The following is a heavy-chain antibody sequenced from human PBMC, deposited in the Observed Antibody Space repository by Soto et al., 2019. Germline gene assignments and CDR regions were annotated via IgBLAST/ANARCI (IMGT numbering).Heavy chain of an antibody. J-gene: IGHJ4*02. D-gene: IGHD3-9*01. CDR1: GFTFSNAW. V-gene: IGHV3-15*01. Sequence: EVQLVESGGGLVKPGGSLRLSCAASGFTFSNAWMSWVRQAPGKGLEWVGRIKSKTDGGTTDYAAPVKGRFTISRDDSKNTLYLQMNSLKTEDTAVYYCTTDSALRDFDWPIRYFDYWGQGTLVTVSS. CDR3: TTDSALRDFDWPIRYFDY. CDR2: IKSKTDGGTT.